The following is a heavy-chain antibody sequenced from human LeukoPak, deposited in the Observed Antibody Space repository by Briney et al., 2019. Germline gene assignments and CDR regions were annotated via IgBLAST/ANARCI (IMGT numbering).Heavy chain of an antibody. V-gene: IGHV4-39*01. CDR3: ARHYDILTGYYKSPYYFDY. J-gene: IGHJ4*02. D-gene: IGHD3-9*01. CDR1: GGSISSSSYY. Sequence: PSETLSLTCTVSGGSISSSSYYWGWIRQPPGKGLEWIGSIYYSGSTYYNPSLKSRVTISVDTSKNQFSLKLSSVTAADTAVYYCARHYDILTGYYKSPYYFDYWGQGTLVTVSS. CDR2: IYYSGST.